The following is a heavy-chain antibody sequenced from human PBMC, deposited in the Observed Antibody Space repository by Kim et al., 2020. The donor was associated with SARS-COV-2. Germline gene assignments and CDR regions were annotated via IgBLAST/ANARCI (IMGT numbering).Heavy chain of an antibody. V-gene: IGHV1-18*01. Sequence: ASVKVSCKASGYTFTSYGISWVRQAPGQGLEWMGWISAYNGNTNYAQKLQGRVTMTTDTSTSTAYMELRSLRSDDTAVYYCARAPEDIVVVPAAIFGGRSGWFAPGAQGPLAT. CDR1: GYTFTSYG. J-gene: IGHJ5*02. CDR2: ISAYNGNT. CDR3: ARAPEDIVVVPAAIFGGRSGWFAP. D-gene: IGHD2-2*01.